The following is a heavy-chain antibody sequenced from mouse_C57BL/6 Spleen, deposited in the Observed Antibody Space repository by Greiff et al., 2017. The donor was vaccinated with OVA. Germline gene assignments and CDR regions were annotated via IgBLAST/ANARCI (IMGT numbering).Heavy chain of an antibody. V-gene: IGHV1-80*01. J-gene: IGHJ4*01. CDR3: ARAGTDGYYGYAMDY. D-gene: IGHD2-3*01. Sequence: QVQLQQSGAELVKPGASVKISCKASGYAFSSYWMNWVKQRPGKGLEWIGQIYPGDGDTNYNGTFKGKATLTADKSSSTAYMQLSSLTSEDSAVYFCARAGTDGYYGYAMDYWGQGTSVTVSS. CDR2: IYPGDGDT. CDR1: GYAFSSYW.